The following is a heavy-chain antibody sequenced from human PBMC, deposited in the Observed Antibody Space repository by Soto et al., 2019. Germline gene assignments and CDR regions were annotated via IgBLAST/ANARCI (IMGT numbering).Heavy chain of an antibody. V-gene: IGHV4-30-2*01. CDR1: GVSISSDGYS. D-gene: IGHD6-13*01. Sequence: SETLSLTCAVSGVSISSDGYSWSWIRQPPGKGLEWIGEVYRTGSTNYNPSLESRLTISVDKSKNQFSLKLTSVTAADTAVYYCARARATIAAAAIFDCWGQGTLVTVSS. J-gene: IGHJ4*02. CDR2: VYRTGST. CDR3: ARARATIAAAAIFDC.